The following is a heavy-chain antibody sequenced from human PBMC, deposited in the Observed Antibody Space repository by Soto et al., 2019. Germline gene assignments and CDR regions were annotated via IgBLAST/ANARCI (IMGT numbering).Heavy chain of an antibody. D-gene: IGHD2-21*02. J-gene: IGHJ4*02. CDR3: ARPRPYCGGDCPDS. CDR2: INSDGSST. CDR1: GFTFSSYW. V-gene: IGHV3-74*01. Sequence: HPGGSLRLSCAASGFTFSSYWMHWVRQAPGKGLVWVSRINSDGSSTSYADSVKGRFTISRDNAKNTLYLQMNSLIAEDTAVYYCARPRPYCGGDCPDSWGQGTLVTVSS.